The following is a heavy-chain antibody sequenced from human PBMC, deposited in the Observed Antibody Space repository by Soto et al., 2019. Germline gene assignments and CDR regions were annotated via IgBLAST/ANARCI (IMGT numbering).Heavy chain of an antibody. V-gene: IGHV1-2*04. Sequence: ASVKVPCKASGYTFTGYYMHWVRQAPGQGLEWMGWINPNSGGTNYAQKLQGWVTMTRDTSISTAYMELSRLRSDDTAVYYCARDRVLGVRVAYYGMLVRGQGTTVTGS. CDR1: GYTFTGYY. J-gene: IGHJ6*02. D-gene: IGHD3-10*01. CDR2: INPNSGGT. CDR3: ARDRVLGVRVAYYGMLV.